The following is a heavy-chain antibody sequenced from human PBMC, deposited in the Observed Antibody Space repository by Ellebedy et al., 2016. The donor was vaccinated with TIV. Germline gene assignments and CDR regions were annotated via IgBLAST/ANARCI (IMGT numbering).Heavy chain of an antibody. V-gene: IGHV3-21*04. Sequence: PGGSLRLSCAASGFTFTSYSMNWVRQAPGKGLAWVSSISSTGYYIYYADSVKGRFTIHRDDARNSLFLQMNSLRADDNAIYYCASTKSSLNIWGHGTTVTVSS. CDR2: ISSTGYYI. CDR1: GFTFTSYS. CDR3: ASTKSSLNI. J-gene: IGHJ6*02. D-gene: IGHD2-15*01.